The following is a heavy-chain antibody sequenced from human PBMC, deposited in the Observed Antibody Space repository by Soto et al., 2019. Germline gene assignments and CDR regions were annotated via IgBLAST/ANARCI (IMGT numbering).Heavy chain of an antibody. CDR3: AKDRYHDTPGWFDP. D-gene: IGHD3-22*01. Sequence: VGSLRVSCVGSGFTFRDHAMRWVRQAPGRGLEWVSAISANGASIQHADSVKGRFSVSRDNAKNTVYLQMDNLRTEDSAVYYCAKDRYHDTPGWFDPWGQGSRVTVSS. J-gene: IGHJ5*02. V-gene: IGHV3-23*01. CDR1: GFTFRDHA. CDR2: ISANGASI.